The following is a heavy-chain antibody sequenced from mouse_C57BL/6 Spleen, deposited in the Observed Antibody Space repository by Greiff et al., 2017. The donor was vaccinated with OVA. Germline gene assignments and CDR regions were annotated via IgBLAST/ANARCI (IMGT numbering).Heavy chain of an antibody. CDR3: ARGRENGSSFFFAY. Sequence: VQLQQSGAELARPGASVKLSCKASGYTFTSYGISWVKQRTGQGLEWIGEIYPRSGNTYYNEKFKGKATLTADKSSSTAYMELRSLTSEDSAVYFCARGRENGSSFFFAYWGQGTLVTVSA. V-gene: IGHV1-81*01. CDR2: IYPRSGNT. CDR1: GYTFTSYG. J-gene: IGHJ3*01. D-gene: IGHD1-1*01.